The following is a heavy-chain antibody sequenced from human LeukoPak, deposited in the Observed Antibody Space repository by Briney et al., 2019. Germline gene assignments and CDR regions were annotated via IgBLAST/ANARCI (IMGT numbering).Heavy chain of an antibody. CDR1: GFTFSSYG. CDR3: ARDHEGYSYGSPFGY. Sequence: GGSLRLSCAASGFTFSSYGMHWVRQAPGKGLEWVAVIWYDGSNKYYADSVKGRFTISRDNSKNTLYLQMNSLRAEDTAVYYCARDHEGYSYGSPFGYWGQGTLVTVSS. CDR2: IWYDGSNK. V-gene: IGHV3-33*01. J-gene: IGHJ4*02. D-gene: IGHD5-18*01.